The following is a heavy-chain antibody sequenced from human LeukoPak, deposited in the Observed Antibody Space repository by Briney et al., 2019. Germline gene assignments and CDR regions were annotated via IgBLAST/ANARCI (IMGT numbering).Heavy chain of an antibody. V-gene: IGHV1-18*04. J-gene: IGHJ4*02. Sequence: ASVKVSCKASGYMVTNYGISWVRQAPGQGGEGMGWISDYNGKTNYAQKLQGRVTMTTDTSTSIAYMELRSLKSDDTAVYYCARDGPDYGDYVNFDYWGQGTLVTVSS. CDR1: GYMVTNYG. CDR2: ISDYNGKT. D-gene: IGHD4-17*01. CDR3: ARDGPDYGDYVNFDY.